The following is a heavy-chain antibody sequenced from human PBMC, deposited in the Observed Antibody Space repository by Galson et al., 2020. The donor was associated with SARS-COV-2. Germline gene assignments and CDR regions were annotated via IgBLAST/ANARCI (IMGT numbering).Heavy chain of an antibody. CDR2: ISYDGSNK. CDR3: ARDRRYYDILTGYFPAYHYYYYYGMDV. J-gene: IGHJ6*02. CDR1: GFTFSSYA. D-gene: IGHD3-9*01. V-gene: IGHV3-30-3*01. Sequence: QAGGSLRLSCAASGFTFSSYAMHWVRQAPGKGLEWVAVISYDGSNKYYADSVKGRFTISRDNSKNTLYLQMNSLRAEDTAVYYCARDRRYYDILTGYFPAYHYYYYYGMDVWGQGTTVTVSS.